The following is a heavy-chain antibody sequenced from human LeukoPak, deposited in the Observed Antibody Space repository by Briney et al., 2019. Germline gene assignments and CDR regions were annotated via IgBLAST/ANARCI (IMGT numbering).Heavy chain of an antibody. CDR2: IWYDGSNK. CDR3: ATHAALYYFDY. V-gene: IGHV3-30*19. Sequence: GRSLRLSCAASGFTFSSYGIHWVRQAPGKGLEWVAVIWYDGSNKYYADSVKGRFTISRDNSKNTLYLQMNSLRAEDTAVYYCATHAALYYFDYWGQGTLVTVSS. J-gene: IGHJ4*02. CDR1: GFTFSSYG.